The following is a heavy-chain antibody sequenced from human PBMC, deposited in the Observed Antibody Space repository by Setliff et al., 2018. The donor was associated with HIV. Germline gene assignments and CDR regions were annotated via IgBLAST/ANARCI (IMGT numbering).Heavy chain of an antibody. D-gene: IGHD3-9*01. CDR2: ITPSGGSR. Sequence: ASVKVSCKASGYTFSSYSLHWVRQGPGQGLEWMGIITPSGGSRRYAQKFQGRLTMTRDMSTSTVHMDLGSLRPEDTAVYYCARDVDVYDILTGYHFDYWGQGTLVTVSS. CDR1: GYTFSSYS. CDR3: ARDVDVYDILTGYHFDY. V-gene: IGHV1-46*01. J-gene: IGHJ4*02.